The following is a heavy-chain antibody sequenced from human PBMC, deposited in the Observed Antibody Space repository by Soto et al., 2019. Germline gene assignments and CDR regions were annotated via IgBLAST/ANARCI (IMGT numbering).Heavy chain of an antibody. J-gene: IGHJ4*02. CDR3: ARIHWAQSSLDY. Sequence: SETLSLTCTVSGGSINNYYWNWIRQPPGKGLEWIGYVTHSGTAYSIPSLNGRLTLSVDSSQTQFSLKLTSVTAADSAFYYCARIHWAQSSLDYWGRGILVTVSS. CDR2: VTHSGTA. V-gene: IGHV4-59*04. D-gene: IGHD6-19*01. CDR1: GGSINNYY.